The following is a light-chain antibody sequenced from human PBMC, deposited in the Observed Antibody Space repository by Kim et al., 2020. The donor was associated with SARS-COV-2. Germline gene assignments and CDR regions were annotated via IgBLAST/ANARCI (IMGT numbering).Light chain of an antibody. CDR1: QSVVNN. V-gene: IGKV3-15*01. Sequence: EIVMTQSPATLSVSPGERVTLSCRARQSVVNNLAWYQQKPGQAPRLLIYGASTRATDIPARFSGSGSGTGFTLTISSLQSEDFAVYYCQQYNTWLYTFGQGTKLEI. CDR2: GAS. CDR3: QQYNTWLYT. J-gene: IGKJ2*01.